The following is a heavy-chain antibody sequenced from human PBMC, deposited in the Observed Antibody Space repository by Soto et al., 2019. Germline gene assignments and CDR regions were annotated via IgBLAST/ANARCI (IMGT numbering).Heavy chain of an antibody. V-gene: IGHV3-23*01. CDR1: GFTFSSYA. J-gene: IGHJ2*01. D-gene: IGHD6-19*01. Sequence: EVQLLESGGGLVQPGGSLRLSCAASGFTFSSYAMSWVRQAPGKGLEWVSAISRSGGSTYYANSVTGRFTISRDNSKNTLYLQMNSLRAEDTAVSYCAQSCRNRIAVAGPFYWYFHLWGRGTLLTVSS. CDR2: ISRSGGST. CDR3: AQSCRNRIAVAGPFYWYFHL.